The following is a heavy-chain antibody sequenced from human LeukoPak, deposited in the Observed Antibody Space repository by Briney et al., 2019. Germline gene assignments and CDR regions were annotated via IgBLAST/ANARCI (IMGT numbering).Heavy chain of an antibody. CDR2: IFTSGTT. D-gene: IGHD4-17*01. J-gene: IGHJ3*02. CDR1: GGSISSYY. CDR3: ARQGTTVTTSSRAFDI. V-gene: IGHV4-4*07. Sequence: SETLSLTCTVSGGSISSYYWSWIRQPAGKGLEWIGRIFTSGTTNYNPSLQSRVAMSVDTSKNQFSLKLSSVTAADTAVYYCARQGTTVTTSSRAFDIWGQGTMVTVSS.